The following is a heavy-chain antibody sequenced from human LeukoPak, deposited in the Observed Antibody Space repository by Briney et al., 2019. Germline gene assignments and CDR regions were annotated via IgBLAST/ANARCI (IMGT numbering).Heavy chain of an antibody. CDR2: ISYDGSNK. V-gene: IGHV3-30*01. J-gene: IGHJ6*03. CDR3: ARDSEDIVVVPAARAHDYYYCYYMDV. CDR1: GFTFSSYA. Sequence: PGGSLRLSCAASGFTFSSYAMHWVRQAPGKGLEWVAVISYDGSNKYYADSVKGRFTISRDNSKNTLYLQMNSLRAEDTAVYYCARDSEDIVVVPAARAHDYYYCYYMDVWGKGTTVTVSS. D-gene: IGHD2-2*01.